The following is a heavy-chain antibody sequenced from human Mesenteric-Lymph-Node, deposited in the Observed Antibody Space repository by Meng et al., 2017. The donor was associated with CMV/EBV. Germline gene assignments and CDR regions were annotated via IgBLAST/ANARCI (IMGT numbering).Heavy chain of an antibody. V-gene: IGHV4-34*01. D-gene: IGHD4-23*01. J-gene: IGHJ4*02. CDR2: INHSGST. CDR1: GGSFSGYY. CDR3: ARHQRWLKSEGGFNY. Sequence: QGQLQQWGAGLLKSSETLSLPCAVYGGSFSGYYWSWIRQPPGKGLEWIGEINHSGSTNYNPSLKSRVTISVDTSKNQFSLKLSSVTAADTAVYYCARHQRWLKSEGGFNYWGQGTLVTVSS.